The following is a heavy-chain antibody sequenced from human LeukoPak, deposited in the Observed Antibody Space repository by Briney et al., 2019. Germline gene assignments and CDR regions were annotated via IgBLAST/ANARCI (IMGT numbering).Heavy chain of an antibody. Sequence: PGGALRLSFAAPGFTFSSYFLSWGRQTPGKGREWGPAFSGSGGSTYYADSVKGRFTISRDNSKNTLYLQMNSLRAEDTAVYYCAKDRAFYYDSSGYYPDAFDIWGQGTMVTVSS. J-gene: IGHJ3*02. CDR1: GFTFSSYF. D-gene: IGHD3-22*01. CDR3: AKDRAFYYDSSGYYPDAFDI. V-gene: IGHV3-23*01. CDR2: FSGSGGST.